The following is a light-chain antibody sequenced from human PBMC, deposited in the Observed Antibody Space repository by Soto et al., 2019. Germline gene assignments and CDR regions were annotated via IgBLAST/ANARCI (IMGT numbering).Light chain of an antibody. Sequence: QPVLTQSPSASASLGASVTLTCTLSSGHSSYAIAWHQQQPEKGPRYLMKLNSDGSHSKGDGIPDRFSGSSSGAERYLTISSPQSEDEADYYCQTWGTGIHVLGTGTKVTVL. V-gene: IGLV4-69*01. CDR3: QTWGTGIHV. CDR1: SGHSSYA. J-gene: IGLJ1*01. CDR2: LNSDGSH.